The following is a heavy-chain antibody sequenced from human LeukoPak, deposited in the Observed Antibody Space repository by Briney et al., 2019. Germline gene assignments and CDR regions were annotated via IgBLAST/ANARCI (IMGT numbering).Heavy chain of an antibody. CDR2: ISGSGGST. CDR3: AKAPIPPTHYYHGNWFGP. J-gene: IGHJ5*02. Sequence: PGGSLRLSCAASGFTFSSYAMSWVRQAPGKGLEWVSAISGSGGSTYYADSVKGRFTISRDNSKNTLYLQMNSLRAEDTAVYYCAKAPIPPTHYYHGNWFGPWGQGTLVTVSS. CDR1: GFTFSSYA. V-gene: IGHV3-23*01. D-gene: IGHD3-22*01.